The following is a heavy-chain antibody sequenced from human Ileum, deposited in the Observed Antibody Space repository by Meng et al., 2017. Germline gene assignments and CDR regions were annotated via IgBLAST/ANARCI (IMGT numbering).Heavy chain of an antibody. CDR2: IDWDDDK. Sequence: SGPTLVKPTQTLTLTCTFSGFSLSTSGMCVSWIRQPPGKALEWPALIDWDDDKYYSTSLKTRLTISKDTSKNQVVLTMTNMDPVDTATYYCARMGGYCSGGSCYSDPFDYWGQGTLVTVSS. CDR3: ARMGGYCSGGSCYSDPFDY. J-gene: IGHJ4*02. D-gene: IGHD2-15*01. V-gene: IGHV2-70*01. CDR1: GFSLSTSGMC.